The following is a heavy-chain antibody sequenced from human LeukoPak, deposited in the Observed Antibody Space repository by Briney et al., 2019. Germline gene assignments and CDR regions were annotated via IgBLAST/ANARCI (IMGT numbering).Heavy chain of an antibody. Sequence: GGSLRLSCAASGFTFSSYAMSWVRQATGKGLEWVSVISGSGSSTYYADSVKGRFTISRDNSKNTLFLQMNSLRAEDTAVYYCAKAPYSGSLTGFDYWGQGTLVTVSS. CDR2: ISGSGSST. D-gene: IGHD1-26*01. CDR1: GFTFSSYA. V-gene: IGHV3-23*01. CDR3: AKAPYSGSLTGFDY. J-gene: IGHJ4*02.